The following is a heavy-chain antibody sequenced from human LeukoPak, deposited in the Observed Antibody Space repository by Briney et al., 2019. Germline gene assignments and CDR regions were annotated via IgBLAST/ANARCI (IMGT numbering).Heavy chain of an antibody. CDR1: GFTFSNYA. CDR2: ISGSTGST. D-gene: IGHD2/OR15-2a*01. Sequence: GGSLRLSCAASGFTFSNYAMNWVRQAPGKGLEWVSLISGSTGSTYYADSVKGRFSISRDNSKNTLYLQMNSLRAEDTAVYYCAKYVSAKGPPYALDVWGQGTTVTVSS. V-gene: IGHV3-23*01. CDR3: AKYVSAKGPPYALDV. J-gene: IGHJ6*02.